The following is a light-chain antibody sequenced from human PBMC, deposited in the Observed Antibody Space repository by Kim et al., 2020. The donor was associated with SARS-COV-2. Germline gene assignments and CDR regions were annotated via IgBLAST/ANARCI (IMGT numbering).Light chain of an antibody. J-gene: IGLJ3*02. CDR1: SSDVGGYIY. V-gene: IGLV2-11*01. CDR2: DVT. Sequence: PGQSVTISCTGTSSDVGGYIYVSWYQHHPGKAPKLMIYDVTKRPSGVPDRFSGSKSGNTASLTISGLQAEDEADYYCCSYAGSYWVFGGGTKLTVL. CDR3: CSYAGSYWV.